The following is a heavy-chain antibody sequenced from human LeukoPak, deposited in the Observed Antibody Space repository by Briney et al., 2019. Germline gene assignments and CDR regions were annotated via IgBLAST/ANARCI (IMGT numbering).Heavy chain of an antibody. CDR2: IKQDGSEK. D-gene: IGHD1-26*01. J-gene: IGHJ4*02. Sequence: GGSLRLSCAASEFTLSTYWMTWVRQPPGKGLEWVADIKQDGSEKYYVDSVKGRFTISRQNAEKSLFLQMNGLRAEDTAVYYCARGPAVNSGNYYVGDYWGQGTLVTVSS. V-gene: IGHV3-7*01. CDR1: EFTLSTYW. CDR3: ARGPAVNSGNYYVGDY.